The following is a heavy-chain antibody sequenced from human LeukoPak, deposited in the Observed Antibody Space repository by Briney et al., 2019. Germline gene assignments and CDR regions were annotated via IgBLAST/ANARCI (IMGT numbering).Heavy chain of an antibody. CDR3: ARLTTRDYYYYYGMDV. Sequence: GESLKISCKGSGYSFTSYWIGWVRQMPGKGLEWMGIIYPGDSDTRYSPSFQGQVTISADKSISTAYLQWSSLKASDTAMYYCARLTTRDYYYYYGMDVWGQGTTVTVSS. V-gene: IGHV5-51*01. CDR1: GYSFTSYW. CDR2: IYPGDSDT. J-gene: IGHJ6*02. D-gene: IGHD2/OR15-2a*01.